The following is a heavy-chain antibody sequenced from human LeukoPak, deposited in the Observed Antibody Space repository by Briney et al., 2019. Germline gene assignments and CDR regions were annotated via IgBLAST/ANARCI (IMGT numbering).Heavy chain of an antibody. D-gene: IGHD5-12*01. CDR1: GYSISTGYY. J-gene: IGHJ4*02. CDR3: ARRGYSGYGRGGGFDY. Sequence: RSSETLSLTCTVSGYSISTGYYWDWIRQPPGKGLEWIGTFYHGGSTYYNPSLKSRVTISVDTSKNQFSLKLSSVTAADTAVYYCARRGYSGYGRGGGFDYWGQGTLVTVSS. V-gene: IGHV4-38-2*02. CDR2: FYHGGST.